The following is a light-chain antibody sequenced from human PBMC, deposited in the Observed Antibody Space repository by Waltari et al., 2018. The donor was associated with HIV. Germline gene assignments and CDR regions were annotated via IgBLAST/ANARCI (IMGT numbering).Light chain of an antibody. CDR1: SSDVGGYNY. CDR3: CSYADNYTWV. CDR2: DVN. J-gene: IGLJ3*02. V-gene: IGLV2-11*01. Sequence: QSALTQPRSMSGSPGQSVTLPCTGTSSDVGGYNYVLWYQQHPGKAPKLMIFDVNKRPSGVPDRFSGSKSGNTASLTISGLQAEDEADYYCCSYADNYTWVFGGGTKLTVL.